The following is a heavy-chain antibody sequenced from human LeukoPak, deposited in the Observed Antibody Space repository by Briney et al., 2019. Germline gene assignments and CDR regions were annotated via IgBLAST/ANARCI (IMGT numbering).Heavy chain of an antibody. J-gene: IGHJ4*02. CDR1: GFTFSNAW. D-gene: IGHD5-12*01. CDR2: IKSKTDGGTT. CDR3: TTDPSPIVATLYFDY. Sequence: GGSLRLSCAASGFTFSNAWMSWVRQAPGKGLEWVGRIKSKTDGGTTDYAAPVKGRFTISRDDSKNTLYLQMNSLKTEDTAVYYCTTDPSPIVATLYFDYWGQGTLVTVSS. V-gene: IGHV3-15*01.